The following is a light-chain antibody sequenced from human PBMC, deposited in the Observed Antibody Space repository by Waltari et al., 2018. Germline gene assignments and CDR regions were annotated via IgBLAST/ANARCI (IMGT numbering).Light chain of an antibody. CDR1: ISNIGTHY. J-gene: IGLJ3*02. CDR3: ATRDEGPTVV. Sequence: QSVLTSPPSASGPPGPSVPISCSGTISNIGTHYVYWSQQLPGKAPKLLISLPHQRPSGVPDRFSASKSVTSAALAIRGLRFEDEADYYWATRDEGPTVVFGGGTKLTVL. V-gene: IGLV1-47*01. CDR2: LPH.